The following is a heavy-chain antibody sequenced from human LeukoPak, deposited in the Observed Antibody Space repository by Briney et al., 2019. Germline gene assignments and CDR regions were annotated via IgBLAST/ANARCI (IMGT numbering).Heavy chain of an antibody. J-gene: IGHJ4*02. D-gene: IGHD3-3*01. V-gene: IGHV3-30*03. Sequence: GGSLRLSCAASGFTFSSYGMHWVRQAPGKGLEWVAVISYDGSNKYYADSVKGRFTISRDNSKNTLYLQMNSLRSEDTAVYYCAREISITIFGVVNRYFDYWGQGTLVTVSS. CDR1: GFTFSSYG. CDR3: AREISITIFGVVNRYFDY. CDR2: ISYDGSNK.